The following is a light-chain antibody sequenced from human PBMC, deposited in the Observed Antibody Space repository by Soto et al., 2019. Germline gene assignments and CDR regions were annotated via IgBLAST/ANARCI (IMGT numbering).Light chain of an antibody. V-gene: IGKV3-20*01. Sequence: DIVLTQSPGTLSLSPGERATLSCRASQTISSTYFAWYQHKPGQAPRLVIYDASVRATGVPDRFSGSGSGTDFTLTVSRLEPEDFAVYFCQQYGRSPITFXGGTKADIK. CDR2: DAS. CDR1: QTISSTY. J-gene: IGKJ4*01. CDR3: QQYGRSPIT.